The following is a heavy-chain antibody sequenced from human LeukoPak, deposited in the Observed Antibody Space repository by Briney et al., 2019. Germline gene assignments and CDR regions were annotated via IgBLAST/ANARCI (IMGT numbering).Heavy chain of an antibody. D-gene: IGHD3-9*01. CDR1: GYSFTSYW. J-gene: IGHJ3*02. CDR3: ARRLGDIWTDDAFDI. Sequence: GESLKISCKGSGYSFTSYWIGWVRQMPGKGLEWMGIIYPGDSDTRYSPSFQGQVTISADKSISTAYLQWSSLKASDTAMYYCARRLGDIWTDDAFDIWGQGTMVTVSS. CDR2: IYPGDSDT. V-gene: IGHV5-51*01.